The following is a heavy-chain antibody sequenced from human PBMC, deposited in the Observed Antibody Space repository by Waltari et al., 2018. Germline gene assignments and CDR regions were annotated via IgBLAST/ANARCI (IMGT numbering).Heavy chain of an antibody. J-gene: IGHJ4*02. CDR2: INHSGSS. D-gene: IGHD5-12*01. CDR1: GGSLRGYY. Sequence: QVQLQQWGAGLLKPSETLSLTCTVYGGSLRGYYWGWIRQPPGKGLEWMGEINHSGSSNYNPTLKSRLTISVDTSKNQFSLKLTSVTVADSAVYYCARLRDGYHADYWGQGTLVTVSS. V-gene: IGHV4-34*01. CDR3: ARLRDGYHADY.